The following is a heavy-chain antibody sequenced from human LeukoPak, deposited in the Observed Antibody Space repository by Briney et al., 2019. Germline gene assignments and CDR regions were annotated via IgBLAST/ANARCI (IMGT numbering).Heavy chain of an antibody. CDR2: IYHSGST. J-gene: IGHJ3*02. V-gene: IGHV4-4*02. CDR1: GGSISSSNW. D-gene: IGHD1-26*01. CDR3: VGYSGSYLNAFDI. Sequence: SETLSLTCTVSGGSISSSNWWSWVRPPPGKGLEWIGEIYHSGSTNYNPSLKSRVTISVDKSKNQFSLKLSSVTAADTAVYYCVGYSGSYLNAFDIWGQGTMVTVSS.